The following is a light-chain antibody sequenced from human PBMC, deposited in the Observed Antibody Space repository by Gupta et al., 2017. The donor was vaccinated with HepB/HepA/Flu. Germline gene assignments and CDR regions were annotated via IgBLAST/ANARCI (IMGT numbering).Light chain of an antibody. J-gene: IGKJ2*01. CDR1: QSGLASYNNQNY. CDR3: QQEDSAPYT. CDR2: WAS. Sequence: DIVMTQSPDSLAVSLGERATINCKSSQSGLASYNNQNYLAWYQQKPGQPPKVLIYWASTRECGVPDRFSGSGSGTDFTLTISSLQAEDVAVYYCQQEDSAPYTFGQGTKMEIK. V-gene: IGKV4-1*01.